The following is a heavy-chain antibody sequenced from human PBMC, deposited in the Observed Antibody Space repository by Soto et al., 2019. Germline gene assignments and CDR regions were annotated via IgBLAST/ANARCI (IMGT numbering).Heavy chain of an antibody. Sequence: ASVKVSCKASGYTFTSYYMHWVRQAPGQGLEWMGIINPSGGSTSYAQKFQGRVTMTRDTSTSTVYMELSSLRSEDTAVYYCARGFGEDIVVVPAAGDYGMDVWGQGTTVTV. CDR1: GYTFTSYY. V-gene: IGHV1-46*01. J-gene: IGHJ6*02. CDR2: INPSGGST. D-gene: IGHD2-2*01. CDR3: ARGFGEDIVVVPAAGDYGMDV.